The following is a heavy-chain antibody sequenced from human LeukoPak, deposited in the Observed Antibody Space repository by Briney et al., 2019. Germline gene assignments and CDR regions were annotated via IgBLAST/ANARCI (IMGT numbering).Heavy chain of an antibody. J-gene: IGHJ4*02. CDR1: GGSISSSYYY. CDR2: IYYSGST. V-gene: IGHV4-39*02. D-gene: IGHD3-3*01. CDR3: AREQIFGVVIYFDY. Sequence: SETLSLTCTVSGGSISSSYYYWGWIRQPPGKGLEWIGSIYYSGSTYYNSSLKSRVTISVDTSNNQFSPKLSPVTAADTAVYYCAREQIFGVVIYFDYWGQGTLVTVSS.